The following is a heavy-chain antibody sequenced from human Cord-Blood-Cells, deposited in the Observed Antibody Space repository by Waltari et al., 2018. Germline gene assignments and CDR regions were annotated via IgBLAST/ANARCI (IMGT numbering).Heavy chain of an antibody. CDR3: ARDVSNYEGMDV. J-gene: IGHJ6*02. V-gene: IGHV3-53*01. CDR1: GFTVSSNY. D-gene: IGHD4-4*01. CDR2: IYSGGST. Sequence: EVQLVESGGGLIQPGGSLRLSCAASGFTVSSNYMSWVRQAQGKGLEWCALIYSGGSTYYADSVKGRFTISRDNSKNTLYLQRNSLRAEDTAVYYCARDVSNYEGMDVWGQGTTVTVSS.